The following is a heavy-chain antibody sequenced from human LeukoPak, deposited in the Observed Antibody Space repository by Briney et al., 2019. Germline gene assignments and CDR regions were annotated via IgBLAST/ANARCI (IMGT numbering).Heavy chain of an antibody. J-gene: IGHJ4*02. CDR2: INHSGST. D-gene: IGHD3-22*01. CDR1: GGSFSGYY. V-gene: IGHV4-34*01. Sequence: SETLSLTCAVYGGSFSGYYWSWIRQPPGKGLEWIGEINHSGSTNYNPSLKSRVTISVDTSKNQFSLKLSSVTAADTAVYYCAXKITTMIVPEEGYFDYWGQGTLVTVSS. CDR3: AXKITTMIVPEEGYFDY.